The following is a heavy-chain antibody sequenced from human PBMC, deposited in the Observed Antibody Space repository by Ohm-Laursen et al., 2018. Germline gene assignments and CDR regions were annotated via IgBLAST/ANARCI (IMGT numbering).Heavy chain of an antibody. V-gene: IGHV4-59*07. Sequence: SDTLSLTCSVSGDSFNSYYWSWIRQTPAKELEWIGFIYYSGKTNYNPSLISRVSMSMDTSKNQFSLVLTSVTSADTAVYYCARLDPTEGGFDSWGQGTLVTVSS. CDR1: GDSFNSYY. CDR3: ARLDPTEGGFDS. D-gene: IGHD4-17*01. CDR2: IYYSGKT. J-gene: IGHJ4*02.